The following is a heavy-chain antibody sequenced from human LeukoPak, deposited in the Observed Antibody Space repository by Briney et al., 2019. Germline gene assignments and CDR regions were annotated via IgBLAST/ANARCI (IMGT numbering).Heavy chain of an antibody. D-gene: IGHD3-16*02. CDR3: AKGPVRGSYRYGYFHY. V-gene: IGHV3-43D*03. J-gene: IGHJ4*02. Sequence: PGGSLRLSCAASGFTFDDYAMHWVRQAPGRGLEWVSLISWDGGSTYYADSVKGRFTISRDYSKNSLYLQMNSLRAEDTALYYCAKGPVRGSYRYGYFHYWGQGTLVTVSS. CDR1: GFTFDDYA. CDR2: ISWDGGST.